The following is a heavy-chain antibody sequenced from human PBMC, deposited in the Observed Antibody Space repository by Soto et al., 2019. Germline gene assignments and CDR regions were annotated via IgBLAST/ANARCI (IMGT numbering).Heavy chain of an antibody. D-gene: IGHD3-3*01. Sequence: GGSLRLSCAASGFTFSSYAMHWVRQAPGKGLEWVAVISYDGSNKYYADSVKGRFTISRDNSKNTLYLQMNSLRAEDTAVYYCARDGEPRITIFGVVIKKRNYYYYGMDVWGQGTTVTVSS. CDR1: GFTFSSYA. V-gene: IGHV3-30-3*01. CDR2: ISYDGSNK. CDR3: ARDGEPRITIFGVVIKKRNYYYYGMDV. J-gene: IGHJ6*02.